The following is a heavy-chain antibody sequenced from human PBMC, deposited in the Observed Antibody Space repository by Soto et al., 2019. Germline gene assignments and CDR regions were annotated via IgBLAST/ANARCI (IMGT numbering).Heavy chain of an antibody. J-gene: IGHJ6*02. Sequence: QVQLQESGPGLVKPSQTLSLTCTVSGGSISTGGYYWGWIRQHPGKGLEWIGNIYYSGSTYYNPSLKSRVTISVDRSKNQLSLKLSSVTAADTAVYYCARGERPTNDYYYGMDVWGQGTTVTVSS. CDR2: IYYSGST. CDR1: GGSISTGGYY. CDR3: ARGERPTNDYYYGMDV. D-gene: IGHD5-12*01. V-gene: IGHV4-31*03.